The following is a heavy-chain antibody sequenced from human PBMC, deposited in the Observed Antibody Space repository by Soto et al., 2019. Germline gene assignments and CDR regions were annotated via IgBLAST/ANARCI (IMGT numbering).Heavy chain of an antibody. CDR2: IAVGSGYT. V-gene: IGHV1-58*01. CDR3: AADATAWQQMVPSDY. J-gene: IGHJ4*02. D-gene: IGHD2-8*01. CDR1: GFTFTSSA. Sequence: ASVKVSCKASGFTFTSSAFQWVRQARGQRPEWIGWIAVGSGYTNYAQGFQDRVTLTRDMSTATTYMELSRLTSEDTAIYYCAADATAWQQMVPSDYWGQGTLVTVSS.